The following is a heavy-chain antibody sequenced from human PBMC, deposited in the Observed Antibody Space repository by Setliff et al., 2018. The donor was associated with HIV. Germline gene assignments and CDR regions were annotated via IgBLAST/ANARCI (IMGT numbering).Heavy chain of an antibody. CDR2: IYYSGST. D-gene: IGHD3-3*01. J-gene: IGHJ2*01. CDR1: GGSISSYY. V-gene: IGHV4-59*01. CDR3: SRGPNTIFGVPNWYFDL. Sequence: SETLSLTCTVSGGSISSYYWSWIRQPPGKGLEWIGYIYYSGSTNYNPSLKSRVTISVDTSKNQFSLKLSSVTAADTAVYYCSRGPNTIFGVPNWYFDLWGRGTLVTVSS.